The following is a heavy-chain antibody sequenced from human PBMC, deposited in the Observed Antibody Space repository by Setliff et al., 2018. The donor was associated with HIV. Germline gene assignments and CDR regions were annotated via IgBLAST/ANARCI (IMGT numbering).Heavy chain of an antibody. CDR3: ARWGYSRDGMDV. V-gene: IGHV3-48*01. J-gene: IGHJ6*02. Sequence: GGSLRLSCAASGFTFSRYAMTWVRQAPGKGLEWVAYISAGSSLIYYVESVKGRFTISRDNAKNSLYLQMNTLRTEDTAVYYCARWGYSRDGMDVWGQGTTVTVSS. CDR2: ISAGSSLI. D-gene: IGHD4-4*01. CDR1: GFTFSRYA.